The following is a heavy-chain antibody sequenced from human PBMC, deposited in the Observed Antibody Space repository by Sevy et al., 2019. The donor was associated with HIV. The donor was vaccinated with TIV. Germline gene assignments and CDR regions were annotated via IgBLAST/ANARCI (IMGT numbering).Heavy chain of an antibody. CDR1: GGSISSGGYY. CDR2: IYYSGST. J-gene: IGHJ5*02. D-gene: IGHD2-21*02. Sequence: SETLSLTCTVSGGSISSGGYYWSWIRQHPGKGLEWIGYIYYSGSTYYNPSLKSRVTISVDTSKNQFSLKLSSVTAADTAVYYCARVASGYCGGDCYSNWFDPWGQRTLVTVSS. CDR3: ARVASGYCGGDCYSNWFDP. V-gene: IGHV4-31*03.